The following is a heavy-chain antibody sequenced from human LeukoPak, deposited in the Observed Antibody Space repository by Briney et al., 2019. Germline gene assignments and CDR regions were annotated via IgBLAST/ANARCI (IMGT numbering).Heavy chain of an antibody. J-gene: IGHJ4*02. CDR2: IYYSGTT. CDR3: ARRGFCSGGTCFTFDL. Sequence: SEPLSLTCTVSGGSISSSYWSWIRQPPGKGLEWIGYIYYSGTTNYNPSLKSRLTISVDTSKNQFSLKLSSVTAADTAVYYCARRGFCSGGTCFTFDLWGQGTLVTVSS. CDR1: GGSISSSY. D-gene: IGHD2-15*01. V-gene: IGHV4-59*08.